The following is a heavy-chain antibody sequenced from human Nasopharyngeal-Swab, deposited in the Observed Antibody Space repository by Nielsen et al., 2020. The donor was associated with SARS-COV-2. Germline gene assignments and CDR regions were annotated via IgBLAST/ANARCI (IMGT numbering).Heavy chain of an antibody. Sequence: LALVCGLAWISVSSRSAAWNWIRQSPSRGLVWLGRTYYRSKWYNDYAVSVKSRITINPDTSKNQFSLHLNSVTPEDTAVYYCARARGAYGDYYYYYYTDVWGKGTTVTVSS. D-gene: IGHD4-17*01. CDR2: TYYRSKWYN. CDR1: WISVSSRSAA. J-gene: IGHJ6*03. CDR3: ARARGAYGDYYYYYYTDV. V-gene: IGHV6-1*01.